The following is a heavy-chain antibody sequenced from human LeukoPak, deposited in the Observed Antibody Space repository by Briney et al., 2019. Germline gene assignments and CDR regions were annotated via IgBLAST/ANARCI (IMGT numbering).Heavy chain of an antibody. J-gene: IGHJ4*02. CDR3: AKESSSSADWRILVVNYFDY. V-gene: IGHV1-69*05. CDR1: GGTFSSYA. CDR2: IIPIFGTA. Sequence: SVKVSCKASGGTFSSYAISWVRQAPGQGLEWMGRIIPIFGTANYAQKFQGRVTITTDEPASTAYMELSSLRSEDTAVYYCAKESSSSADWRILVVNYFDYWGQGTLVTVSS. D-gene: IGHD6-13*01.